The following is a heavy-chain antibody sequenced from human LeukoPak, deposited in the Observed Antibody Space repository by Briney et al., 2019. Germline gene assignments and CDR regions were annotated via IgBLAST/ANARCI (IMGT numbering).Heavy chain of an antibody. CDR3: ARGDFNDNGDYVDAFDI. CDR2: IKPDGSEQ. V-gene: IGHV3-7*01. Sequence: GGSLRLSCAEPRATFSSYWMSWVRQAPGKGLEWVANIKPDGSEQFYVDSVKGRLTISRDNAKNSLFLQMNSLRAEDTAFYYCARGDFNDNGDYVDAFDIWGQGTMVTVSS. D-gene: IGHD4-17*01. CDR1: RATFSSYW. J-gene: IGHJ3*02.